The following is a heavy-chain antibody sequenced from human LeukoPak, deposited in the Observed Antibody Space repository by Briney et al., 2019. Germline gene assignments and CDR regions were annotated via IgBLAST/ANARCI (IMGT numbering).Heavy chain of an antibody. CDR3: ARGVDGGNSDWFDP. Sequence: WASVKVSCTASGGTFSSYAISWVRQAPGQGLEWMGRIIPILGIANYAQKFQGRVTITADKSTSTAYMELSSLRSEDTAVYYCARGVDGGNSDWFDPWGQGTLVTVSS. CDR1: GGTFSSYA. D-gene: IGHD2-21*02. CDR2: IIPILGIA. V-gene: IGHV1-69*04. J-gene: IGHJ5*02.